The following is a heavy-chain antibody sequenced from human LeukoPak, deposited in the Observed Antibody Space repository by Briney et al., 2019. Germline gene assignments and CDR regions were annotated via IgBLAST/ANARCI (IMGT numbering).Heavy chain of an antibody. V-gene: IGHV1-69*13. Sequence: SATASCKASGGTFNSYAISWVRQAPGQGLEWMGGIIPIFGTANYAQKFQGRVTITADESTSTAYMDLTSLRSEDTAVYYCARAGTGYSSSWYHAFVYYGMGDKVPVITATVSS. CDR1: GGTFNSYA. J-gene: IGHJ6*01. D-gene: IGHD6-13*01. CDR3: ARAGTGYSSSWYHAFVYYGMGD. CDR2: IIPIFGTA.